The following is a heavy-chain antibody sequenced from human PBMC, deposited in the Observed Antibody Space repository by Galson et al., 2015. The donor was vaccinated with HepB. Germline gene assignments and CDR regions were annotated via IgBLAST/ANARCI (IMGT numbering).Heavy chain of an antibody. CDR2: ISSSSSYI. J-gene: IGHJ4*02. Sequence: SLRLSCAASGFTFSSYSMNWVRQAPGKGLEWVSSISSSSSYIYYADSVKGRFTISRDNAKNSLYLQMNSLRAEDTAVYYCARGRQLPRVSYYFDYWGQGTLVTVSS. V-gene: IGHV3-21*01. CDR3: ARGRQLPRVSYYFDY. D-gene: IGHD2-2*01. CDR1: GFTFSSYS.